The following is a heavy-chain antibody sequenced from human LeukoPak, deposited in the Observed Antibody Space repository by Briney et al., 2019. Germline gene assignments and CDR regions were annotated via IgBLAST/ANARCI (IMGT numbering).Heavy chain of an antibody. V-gene: IGHV1-69*13. CDR1: GGTSSSYA. J-gene: IGHJ4*02. D-gene: IGHD6-19*01. CDR3: ARSGSSGWYSPFDY. Sequence: SVKVSCKASGGTSSSYAISWVRQAPGQGLEWMGGIIPIFGTANYAQKFQGRVTITADESTSTAYMELSSLRSEDTAVYYCARSGSSGWYSPFDYRGQGTLVTVSS. CDR2: IIPIFGTA.